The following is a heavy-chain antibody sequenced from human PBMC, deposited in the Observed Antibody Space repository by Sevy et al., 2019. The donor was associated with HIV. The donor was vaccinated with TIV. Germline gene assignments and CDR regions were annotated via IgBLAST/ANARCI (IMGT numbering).Heavy chain of an antibody. V-gene: IGHV3-9*01. D-gene: IGHD6-13*01. J-gene: IGHJ6*02. Sequence: GGSLRLSCAASGFTFDDYAMHWVRQAPGKGLEWVSGISWNSGGIGYADSVKGRFTISRDNAKNSLYLQMNSQRAEDTALYYCAKDRGIAEAGNYYSYGMDVWGQGTTVTVSS. CDR2: ISWNSGGI. CDR3: AKDRGIAEAGNYYSYGMDV. CDR1: GFTFDDYA.